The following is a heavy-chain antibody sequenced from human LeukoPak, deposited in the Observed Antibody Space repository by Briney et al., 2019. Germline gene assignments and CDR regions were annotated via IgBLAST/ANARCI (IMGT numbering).Heavy chain of an antibody. CDR3: ARDKPWGSYYGSIFDS. D-gene: IGHD3-16*01. CDR2: IRDDGGEI. Sequence: GGSLRLSCEASGFTFSSYWMSWVRQAPGKGLEWVANIRDDGGEIYYVDSVKGRFTISRDNAKSSLFLQMNSLRAEDAAVYYCARDKPWGSYYGSIFDSWGQGTLVTVSS. J-gene: IGHJ4*02. V-gene: IGHV3-7*01. CDR1: GFTFSSYW.